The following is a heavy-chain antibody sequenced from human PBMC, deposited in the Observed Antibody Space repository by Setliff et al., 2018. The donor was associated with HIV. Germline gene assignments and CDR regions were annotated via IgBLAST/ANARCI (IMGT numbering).Heavy chain of an antibody. D-gene: IGHD4-17*01. J-gene: IGHJ4*02. Sequence: SETLSLTCTVSDASISTSNFLWGWIRQSPGKGLEWIGSSYYSSRTYYNPSLKNRVTISADTSKNHLSLKLTSLTAADTAVYYCGRLETGPATSAYGPFNSWGQGKMVT. CDR2: SYYSSRT. V-gene: IGHV4-39*02. CDR3: GRLETGPATSAYGPFNS. CDR1: DASISTSNFL.